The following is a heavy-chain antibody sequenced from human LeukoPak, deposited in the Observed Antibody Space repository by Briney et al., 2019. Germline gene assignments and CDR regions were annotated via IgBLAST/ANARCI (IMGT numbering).Heavy chain of an antibody. D-gene: IGHD3-10*01. CDR1: GGTFSSYA. CDR2: IIPILGIA. Sequence: GASVKVSCKASGGTFSSYAISWVRQAPGQGLEWMGRIIPILGIANYAQKFQGRVTITADKSTSTAYMELSSLRSEDTAVYYCARYYGSGSYLAVYGMDVWGQGTTVTVSS. CDR3: ARYYGSGSYLAVYGMDV. V-gene: IGHV1-69*04. J-gene: IGHJ6*02.